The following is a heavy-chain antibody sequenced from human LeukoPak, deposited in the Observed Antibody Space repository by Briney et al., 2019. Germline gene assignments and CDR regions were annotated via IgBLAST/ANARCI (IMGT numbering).Heavy chain of an antibody. CDR2: IYYIGST. D-gene: IGHD3-3*01. Sequence: SETLSLTCTVSGGSISSYYWSWIRQPPGKGLEGIGYIYYIGSTNYNPSPKSRVTISVDTFNNQFSLKLSSVTAADTAVYYCARDWDYDFWSGSLGYWGQGTLVTVSS. CDR3: ARDWDYDFWSGSLGY. J-gene: IGHJ4*02. V-gene: IGHV4-59*01. CDR1: GGSISSYY.